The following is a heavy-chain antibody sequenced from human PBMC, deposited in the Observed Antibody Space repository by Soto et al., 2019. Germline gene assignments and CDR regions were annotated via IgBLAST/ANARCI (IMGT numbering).Heavy chain of an antibody. CDR3: ARDWGTYYYDSSGTRTIYYYYGMDV. V-gene: IGHV1-69*06. CDR2: IIPIFGTA. J-gene: IGHJ6*02. D-gene: IGHD3-22*01. Sequence: GASVKVSCKASGGTFSSYAISWVRQAPGQGPEWMGGIIPIFGTANYAQKFQGRVTITADKSTSTAYMELSSLRSEDTAVYYCARDWGTYYYDSSGTRTIYYYYGMDVWGQGTTVTVSS. CDR1: GGTFSSYA.